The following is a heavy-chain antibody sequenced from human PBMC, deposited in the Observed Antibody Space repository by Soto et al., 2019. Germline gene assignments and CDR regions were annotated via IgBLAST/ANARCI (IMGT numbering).Heavy chain of an antibody. D-gene: IGHD2-15*01. CDR3: ARQDRGDRFVDY. CDR2: INAYDGNT. CDR1: GYTFSSYG. V-gene: IGHV1-18*04. Sequence: QVQLVQSGAEVKKPGASVKVSCKASGYTFSSYGISWVRQAPGQGLEWMGWINAYDGNTNYAQTLQGRVTMTTDTSTTTAYMELRSLRSDDTAVYYCARQDRGDRFVDYWGQGTLVTVSS. J-gene: IGHJ4*02.